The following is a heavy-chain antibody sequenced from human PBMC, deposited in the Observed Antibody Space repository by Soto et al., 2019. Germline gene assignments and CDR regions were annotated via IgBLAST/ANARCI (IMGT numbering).Heavy chain of an antibody. V-gene: IGHV3-23*01. D-gene: IGHD6-6*01. CDR1: GFTFSSFA. J-gene: IGHJ4*02. CDR3: AKAARYSSSSHYFDY. Sequence: GGSLRLSCAASGFTFSSFAMSWVRQAPGKGLEWVSSISGSGGSTYYADSVKGRFTISRDNSKNTLYLQMNSLRAEDTAVYYCAKAARYSSSSHYFDYWGQGTLVTVSS. CDR2: ISGSGGST.